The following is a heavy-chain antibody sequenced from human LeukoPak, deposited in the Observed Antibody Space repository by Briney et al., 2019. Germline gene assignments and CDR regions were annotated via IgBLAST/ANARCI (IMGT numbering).Heavy chain of an antibody. J-gene: IGHJ4*02. Sequence: GGSLRLSCAASGVTFSSAAVTWVRRAPGKGLDWVSTISGNGASAYYADSVKGRFTISRDNVKNTVYLHMNSLRVEDTAVYYCVKDDEVIVVAAPLRWGQGTRVTVSS. CDR3: VKDDEVIVVAAPLR. CDR1: GVTFSSAA. CDR2: ISGNGASA. D-gene: IGHD2-15*01. V-gene: IGHV3-23*01.